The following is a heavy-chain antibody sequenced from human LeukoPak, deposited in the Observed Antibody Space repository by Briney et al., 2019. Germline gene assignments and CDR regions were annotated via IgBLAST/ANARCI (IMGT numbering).Heavy chain of an antibody. V-gene: IGHV3-64*01. CDR2: ISSNGGST. CDR3: ARGDGGNFDY. D-gene: IGHD2-15*01. Sequence: PGGSLRLSCAASGFTFSSYAMHWVRQAPGKGLEYVSAISSNGGSTYYANSVKGRFTISRDNSKNTLYLQMGSLRAEDMAVYYCARGDGGNFDYWGRGTLVTVSS. J-gene: IGHJ4*02. CDR1: GFTFSSYA.